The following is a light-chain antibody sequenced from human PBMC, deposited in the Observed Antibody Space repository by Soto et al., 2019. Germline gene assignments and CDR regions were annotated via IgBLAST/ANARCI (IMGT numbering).Light chain of an antibody. Sequence: IVLTQSPGTVSLSPGERATLSCRASHSVSGTSLAWYQQKPGQAPSLLIYGASSRATGIQDRFSGSGSGTDFTLGISRLEPEDFAVYYCQQYGSSPITFGQGTRLEI. CDR2: GAS. J-gene: IGKJ5*01. CDR3: QQYGSSPIT. V-gene: IGKV3-20*01. CDR1: HSVSGTS.